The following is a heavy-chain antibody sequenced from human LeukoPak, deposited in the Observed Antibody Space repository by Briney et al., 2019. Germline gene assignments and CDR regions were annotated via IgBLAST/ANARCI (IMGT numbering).Heavy chain of an antibody. CDR2: IWYDGSNK. D-gene: IGHD1-26*01. Sequence: PGRSLRLSCAASGSTFSSYGMHWVRQAPGKGLEWVAVIWYDGSNKYYADSVKGRFTISRDNSKNTLYLQMNSLRAEDTAVYYCARDSWVGATYFDYWGQGTLVTVSS. V-gene: IGHV3-33*01. J-gene: IGHJ4*02. CDR1: GSTFSSYG. CDR3: ARDSWVGATYFDY.